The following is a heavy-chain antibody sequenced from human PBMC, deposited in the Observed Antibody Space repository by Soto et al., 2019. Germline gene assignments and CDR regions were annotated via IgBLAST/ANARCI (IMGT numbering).Heavy chain of an antibody. J-gene: IGHJ6*02. V-gene: IGHV3-30-3*01. CDR3: ARGLSNYYYYYCMDA. Sequence: GGSLRLSCAASGFTFSSYAMHWVRQAPGKGLEWVAVISYDGSNKYYADSVKGRFTISRDNSKNTLYLQMNSLRAEDTAVYYCARGLSNYYYYYCMDAWGQGTTVTVSS. D-gene: IGHD4-4*01. CDR1: GFTFSSYA. CDR2: ISYDGSNK.